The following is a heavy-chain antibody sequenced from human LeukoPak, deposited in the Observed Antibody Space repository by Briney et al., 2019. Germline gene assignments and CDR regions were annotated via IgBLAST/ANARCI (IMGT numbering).Heavy chain of an antibody. Sequence: SETLSLTCAVYGGSFSGYYWSWIRQPPGKGLEWIGVINHSGSTNYNPSLKSRVTISVDTSKNQFSLKLSSVTAADTAVYYCARLLKSTMVRGVLGGYDYWGQGTLVTVSS. V-gene: IGHV4-34*01. J-gene: IGHJ4*02. CDR2: INHSGST. CDR3: ARLLKSTMVRGVLGGYDY. CDR1: GGSFSGYY. D-gene: IGHD3-10*01.